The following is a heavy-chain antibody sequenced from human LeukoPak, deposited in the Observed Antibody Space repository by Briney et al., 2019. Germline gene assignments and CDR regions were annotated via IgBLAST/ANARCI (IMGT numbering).Heavy chain of an antibody. D-gene: IGHD3-9*01. V-gene: IGHV3-53*01. J-gene: IGHJ4*02. Sequence: PGGSLRLSCAASGFTVRSSYMSWVRQAPGKGLEWVSVIYSGGSPDYADSAKGRFTISSDNSKNTLYLQMNSLRVEDTAVYYCAREDILTGSFDYWGQGTLVTVSS. CDR1: GFTVRSSY. CDR3: AREDILTGSFDY. CDR2: IYSGGSP.